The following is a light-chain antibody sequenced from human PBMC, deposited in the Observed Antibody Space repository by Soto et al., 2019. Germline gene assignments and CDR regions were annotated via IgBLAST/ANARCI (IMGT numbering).Light chain of an antibody. CDR2: YAS. J-gene: IGKJ4*01. CDR3: HQRAGWPPT. CDR1: RSFNNF. V-gene: IGKV3-11*01. Sequence: EIVLTQSPFTLSLSPGERATLSCRATRSFNNFVAWYQQKPGQAPSLLISYASNRATGIPDRFSGSGSGTDFTLTINSLEPEDFAVYFCHQRAGWPPTFGGGTKVDIK.